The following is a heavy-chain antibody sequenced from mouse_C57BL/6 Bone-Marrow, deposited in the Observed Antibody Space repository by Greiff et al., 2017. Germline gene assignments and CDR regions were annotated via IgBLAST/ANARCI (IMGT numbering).Heavy chain of an antibody. D-gene: IGHD1-1*01. CDR1: GYSFTGYF. J-gene: IGHJ4*01. Sequence: EVKVEESGPELVKPGDSVKISCKASGYSFTGYFMNWVMQSHGKSLEWIGRINPYNGDTFYNQKFKGKATLTVDKSSSTAHMELRSLTSEDSAVYYCAREYYDGYAMDYWGQGTSVTVSS. V-gene: IGHV1-20*01. CDR3: AREYYDGYAMDY. CDR2: INPYNGDT.